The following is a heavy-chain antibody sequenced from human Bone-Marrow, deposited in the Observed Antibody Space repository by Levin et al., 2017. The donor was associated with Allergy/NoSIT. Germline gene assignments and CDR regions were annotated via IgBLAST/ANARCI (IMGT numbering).Heavy chain of an antibody. CDR3: ARSASLGAMTGYYFDS. J-gene: IGHJ4*02. Sequence: PSQTLSLTCSVSGGSINSGDHFWGWVRQPPGKGLEWIGYIYYSRSTSYSPSLKSRLTISVDTSKNQFSLKLNSVTAAAPAVDFCARSASLGAMTGYYFDSWGQGTLVTVSS. D-gene: IGHD3-9*01. CDR2: IYYSRST. V-gene: IGHV4-30-4*01. CDR1: GGSINSGDHF.